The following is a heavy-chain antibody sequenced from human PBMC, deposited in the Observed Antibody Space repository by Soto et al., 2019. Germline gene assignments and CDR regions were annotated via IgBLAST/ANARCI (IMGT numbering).Heavy chain of an antibody. CDR3: AKDLGLVPRDYDILTGYPHPDY. Sequence: GGSLRLSCAASGFTFSSYGMHWVRQAPGKGLEWVAVISYDGSNKYYADSVKGRFTISRDNSKNTLYLQMNSLRAEDTAVYYCAKDLGLVPRDYDILTGYPHPDYWGQGTLVTVSS. V-gene: IGHV3-30*18. CDR1: GFTFSSYG. J-gene: IGHJ4*02. D-gene: IGHD3-9*01. CDR2: ISYDGSNK.